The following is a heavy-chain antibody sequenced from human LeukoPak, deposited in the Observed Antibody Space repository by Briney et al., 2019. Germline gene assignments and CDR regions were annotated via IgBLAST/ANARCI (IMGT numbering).Heavy chain of an antibody. Sequence: GGSLRLSCAASGFTFNSYAMQWVRQAPGKGLEYVSGIDSIGDSTYYADSVRGRFTISRDNSKNTVHLQMDSLRAEDMAVYYCARADCDSSGCHTVSYRGQGTLVTVSS. J-gene: IGHJ4*02. V-gene: IGHV3-64*02. D-gene: IGHD2-2*02. CDR1: GFTFNSYA. CDR2: IDSIGDST. CDR3: ARADCDSSGCHTVSY.